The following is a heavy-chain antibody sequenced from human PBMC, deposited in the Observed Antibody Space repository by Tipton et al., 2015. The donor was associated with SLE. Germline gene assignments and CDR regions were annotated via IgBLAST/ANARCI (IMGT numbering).Heavy chain of an antibody. D-gene: IGHD3/OR15-3a*01. CDR2: LYTSWST. J-gene: IGHJ4*02. Sequence: LRLSCTVSGGSISNHHWSWVRQSAGNRLEWIGRLYTSWSTNYNPSLQSRASMSLDTSKNQFSLKLTSVTAADTAVYYCARGQHQFGRFDYWGQGTLVTVSS. V-gene: IGHV4-4*07. CDR3: ARGQHQFGRFDY. CDR1: GGSISNHH.